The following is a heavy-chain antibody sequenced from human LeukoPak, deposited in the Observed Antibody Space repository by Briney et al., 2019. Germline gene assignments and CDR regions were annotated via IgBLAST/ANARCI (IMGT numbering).Heavy chain of an antibody. V-gene: IGHV3-23*01. CDR3: AKGSGGSWYREYFQH. Sequence: GGSVRLSCAASGFTFRSYAMSWVRHAPGKGREGVSAISCSGGSTYYADSVKGRFTISRDNSKNTLYLQMNSLRAEDTAVYYCAKGSGGSWYREYFQHWGQGTLVTVSS. D-gene: IGHD6-13*01. CDR1: GFTFRSYA. J-gene: IGHJ1*01. CDR2: ISCSGGST.